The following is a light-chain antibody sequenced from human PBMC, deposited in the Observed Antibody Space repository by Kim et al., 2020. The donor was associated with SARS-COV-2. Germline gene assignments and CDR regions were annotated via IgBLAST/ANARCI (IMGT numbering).Light chain of an antibody. CDR2: GTS. Sequence: AIQLAQSPSSLSASVGDRVTITCRASQGIGTSLVWYRQRPGKAPQLLMEGTSTLESGVTSGFTGSGSGTDFNLTFSSLQPEDFATYYCQQFQSFPPTFGQGTKVDIK. J-gene: IGKJ1*01. CDR3: QQFQSFPPT. V-gene: IGKV1-13*02. CDR1: QGIGTS.